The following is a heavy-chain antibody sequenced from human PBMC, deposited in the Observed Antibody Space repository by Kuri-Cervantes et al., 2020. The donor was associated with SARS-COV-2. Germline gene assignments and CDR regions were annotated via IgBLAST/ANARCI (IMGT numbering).Heavy chain of an antibody. Sequence: GSLRLSCTVSGGSISSGYYWGWIRQPPGKGLEWIGSIYHSGSTYYNPSLKSRVTISVDTSKNQFSLKLSSVTAADTAVYCCARLKRGSNWFDPWGQGTLVTVSS. V-gene: IGHV4-38-2*02. J-gene: IGHJ5*02. CDR1: GGSISSGYY. CDR3: ARLKRGSNWFDP. CDR2: IYHSGST. D-gene: IGHD2-15*01.